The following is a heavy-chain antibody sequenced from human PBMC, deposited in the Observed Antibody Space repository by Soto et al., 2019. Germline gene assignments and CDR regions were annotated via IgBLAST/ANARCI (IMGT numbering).Heavy chain of an antibody. Sequence: PGGSLRLSCAASGFTFSSYGMHWVRQAPGEGLEWVAVISYDGSNKYYADSVKGRFTISRDNSKNTLYLQMNSLRAEDTAVYYCAKDRCGGSCIFADYWGQGTLVTVSS. CDR1: GFTFSSYG. J-gene: IGHJ4*02. D-gene: IGHD2-15*01. CDR2: ISYDGSNK. V-gene: IGHV3-30*18. CDR3: AKDRCGGSCIFADY.